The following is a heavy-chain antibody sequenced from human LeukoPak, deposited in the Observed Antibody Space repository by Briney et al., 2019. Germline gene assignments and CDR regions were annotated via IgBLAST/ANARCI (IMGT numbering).Heavy chain of an antibody. J-gene: IGHJ6*03. Sequence: ASVKVSCKASGGTFSSHAISWVRQAPGQGLEWMGGIIPIFGTANYAQKFQGRVTITADKSTSTAYMELSSLRSEDTAVYYCARDRGRLGELPAESKKYYYYYMDVWGKGTTVTVSS. D-gene: IGHD3-16*01. CDR3: ARDRGRLGELPAESKKYYYYYMDV. V-gene: IGHV1-69*06. CDR2: IIPIFGTA. CDR1: GGTFSSHA.